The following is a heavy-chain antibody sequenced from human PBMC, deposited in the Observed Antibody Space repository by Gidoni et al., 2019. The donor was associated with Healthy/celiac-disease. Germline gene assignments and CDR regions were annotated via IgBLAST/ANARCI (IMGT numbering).Heavy chain of an antibody. Sequence: QVQLVQSGAEVKKPGSSVKVSCKASGGTFSSYAISWVRQAPGQGLEWMGGIIPIFGTANYAQKFQGRVTITADKSTSTAYMELSSLRSEDTAVYYCATDLGNNYYDSTNYYYGMDVWGQGTTVTVSS. J-gene: IGHJ6*02. CDR3: ATDLGNNYYDSTNYYYGMDV. V-gene: IGHV1-69*06. CDR1: GGTFSSYA. D-gene: IGHD3-22*01. CDR2: IIPIFGTA.